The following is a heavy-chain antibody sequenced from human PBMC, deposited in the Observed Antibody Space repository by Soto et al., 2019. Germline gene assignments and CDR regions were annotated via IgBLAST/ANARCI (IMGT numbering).Heavy chain of an antibody. CDR1: GFTFSSDW. CDR3: ARDRPGSQYYFDY. CDR2: INTDGSGT. V-gene: IGHV3-74*01. Sequence: EVQLVESGGGLAQPGGSLRLSCAASGFTFSSDWMHWVRQAPGKGLVWVSRINTDGSGTSYGDSVKGRFTISRDNAKNTLYLQMNSLRAEDTAVYYCARDRPGSQYYFDYWGQGNMVTVSS. J-gene: IGHJ4*02. D-gene: IGHD3-10*01.